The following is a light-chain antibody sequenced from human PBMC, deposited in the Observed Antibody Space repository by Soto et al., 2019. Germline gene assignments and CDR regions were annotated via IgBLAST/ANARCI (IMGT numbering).Light chain of an antibody. CDR3: QQYGNSIT. V-gene: IGKV3-20*01. CDR2: GAS. CDR1: QSVSSNN. Sequence: ETVLTQSPGTLSLSPGEPATLSCRASQSVSSNNLAWYHQKPGQTPRLLIYGASSRATGIPDRFSGSGSGTDFTLTISRLEPEDFAVYYCQQYGNSITFGQGTRLEIE. J-gene: IGKJ5*01.